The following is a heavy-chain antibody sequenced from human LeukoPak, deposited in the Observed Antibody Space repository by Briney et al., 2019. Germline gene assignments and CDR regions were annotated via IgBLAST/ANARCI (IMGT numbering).Heavy chain of an antibody. CDR1: GYNFSTYW. D-gene: IGHD3-22*01. CDR3: ARHKPTSFYDSSGPNDAFDG. J-gene: IGHJ3*01. V-gene: IGHV5-51*01. Sequence: GESLKISCKGSGYNFSTYWIGWVRQMPGKGLEWMGIIYPGDSETRDSPSFQGQVTISADTSITTAYLRWSSLRASDTAMYYCARHKPTSFYDSSGPNDAFDGWGQGTMVTVSS. CDR2: IYPGDSET.